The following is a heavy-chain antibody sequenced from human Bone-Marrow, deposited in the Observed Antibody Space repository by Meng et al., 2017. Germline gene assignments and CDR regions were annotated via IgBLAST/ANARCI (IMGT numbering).Heavy chain of an antibody. CDR3: RLAYCMGDCVDY. D-gene: IGHD2-21*01. J-gene: IGHJ4*02. CDR1: GGSFSAYD. Sequence: QVQVQQWGAGLLKPSETLSLTCAFYGGSFSAYDWSWIRQPPGKGLEWLGQINHSGSTNDNPSLKSRVTISIDTSRNQLSLKLSSVTAADTAVYYCRLAYCMGDCVDYWGQGTLVTVPQ. CDR2: INHSGST. V-gene: IGHV4-34*01.